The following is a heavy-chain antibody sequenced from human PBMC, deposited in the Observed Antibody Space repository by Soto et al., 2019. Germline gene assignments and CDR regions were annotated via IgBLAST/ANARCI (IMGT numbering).Heavy chain of an antibody. D-gene: IGHD2-2*02. J-gene: IGHJ6*02. CDR1: RFTFSSYR. Sequence: XGWLRRSVPVSRFTFSSYRMHWVRQAPGKGLGWVAVICYDGSNKYYADSVKGRFTISRDNSKNTLYLQMNSLRAEDTAVYYCATALVVVQAAITDLFYGMDGWGQGTTVTVYS. CDR3: ATALVVVQAAITDLFYGMDG. CDR2: ICYDGSNK. V-gene: IGHV3-33*01.